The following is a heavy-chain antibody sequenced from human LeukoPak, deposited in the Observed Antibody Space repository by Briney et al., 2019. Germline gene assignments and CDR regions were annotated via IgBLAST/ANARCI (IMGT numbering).Heavy chain of an antibody. CDR2: LSYDGSNK. CDR1: GFTFSSYG. Sequence: GGSLRLSCAASGFTFSSYGMHWVRQAPGKGLEGVAVLSYDGSNKYYADSVKGRFTISRDNSKNTLYLQMNSLRAEDTAVYYCARDSDYYDSSGYYADLDYWGQGTLVTVSS. CDR3: ARDSDYYDSSGYYADLDY. J-gene: IGHJ4*02. V-gene: IGHV3-30*03. D-gene: IGHD3-22*01.